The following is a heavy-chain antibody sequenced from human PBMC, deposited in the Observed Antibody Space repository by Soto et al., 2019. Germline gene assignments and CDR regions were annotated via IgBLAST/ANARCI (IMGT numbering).Heavy chain of an antibody. CDR1: GDSFSSYA. D-gene: IGHD6-13*01. V-gene: IGHV1-69*01. J-gene: IGHJ4*02. CDR3: AASDSSSWQHDY. CDR2: IIPIFETA. Sequence: QVQLVQSGAELKKPGSSVRVSCKISGDSFSSYAISWVRQAPGEGLEWVGGIIPIFETANYAQKFQGRVTITAVESTTTACMEVTRLRPEGTAIFYCAASDSSSWQHDYWGQGTLITVSS.